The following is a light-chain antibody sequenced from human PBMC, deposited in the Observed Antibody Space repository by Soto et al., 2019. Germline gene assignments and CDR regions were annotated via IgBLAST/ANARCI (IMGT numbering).Light chain of an antibody. CDR3: HPSHSYWT. CDR2: KAS. J-gene: IGKJ1*01. Sequence: DIRMTQSHSTLSASVGDRVTITFRASQSISSWLAWYQQKPGKAPKLLIYKASSLESGVPSRFSGSGSGTEFTLTISSLQPDDFATYFCHPSHSYWTIAQGTKVDIK. CDR1: QSISSW. V-gene: IGKV1-5*03.